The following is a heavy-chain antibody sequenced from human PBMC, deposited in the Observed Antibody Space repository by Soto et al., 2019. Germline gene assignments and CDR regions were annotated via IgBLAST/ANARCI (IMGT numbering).Heavy chain of an antibody. D-gene: IGHD5-12*01. CDR3: ARERRDGYDN. V-gene: IGHV1-8*01. CDR1: GYTFTSYD. Sequence: QVQLVQSGAEVKQPGASVKVSCKASGYTFTSYDINWVRQATGQGLEWMGWMNPNSGNTAYAQKFQGRVPMTRHTSISTGYMELSSLRSEDTAVYYCARERRDGYDNWGQGTLVTVSS. CDR2: MNPNSGNT. J-gene: IGHJ4*02.